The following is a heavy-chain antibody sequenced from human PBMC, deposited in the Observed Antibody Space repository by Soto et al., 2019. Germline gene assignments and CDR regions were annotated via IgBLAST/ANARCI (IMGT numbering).Heavy chain of an antibody. CDR1: GFTFSSYA. CDR2: ISYDGSNK. Sequence: GGSLRLSCAASGFTFSSYAMHWVRQAPGKGLEWVAVISYDGSNKYYADSVKGRFTISRDNSKNTLYLQMNSLRAEDTAVYYCAREKGSDYYGSGSYKIPNYYYYGMDVWGQGTTVTVSS. V-gene: IGHV3-30-3*01. J-gene: IGHJ6*02. D-gene: IGHD3-10*01. CDR3: AREKGSDYYGSGSYKIPNYYYYGMDV.